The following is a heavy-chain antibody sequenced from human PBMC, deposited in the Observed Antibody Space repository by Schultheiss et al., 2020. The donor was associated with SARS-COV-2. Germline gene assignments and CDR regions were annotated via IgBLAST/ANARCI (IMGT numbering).Heavy chain of an antibody. V-gene: IGHV4-34*01. Sequence: SETLSLTCAVYGGSFSGYYWSWIRQPPGKGLEWIGEINHSGSTNYNPSLKSRVTISVDTSKNQFSLKLNSVTAADTAVYYCARHLYDTQIDYWGQGTLVTVSS. J-gene: IGHJ4*02. CDR2: INHSGST. CDR1: GGSFSGYY. D-gene: IGHD3-22*01. CDR3: ARHLYDTQIDY.